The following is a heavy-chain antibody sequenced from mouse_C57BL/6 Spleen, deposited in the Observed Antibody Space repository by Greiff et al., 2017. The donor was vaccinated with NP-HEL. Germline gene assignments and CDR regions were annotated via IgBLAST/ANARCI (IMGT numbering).Heavy chain of an antibody. J-gene: IGHJ3*01. D-gene: IGHD1-1*01. V-gene: IGHV5-15*01. CDR1: GFTFSDYG. CDR3: AREGYYGSSPFAY. CDR2: ISNLAYSI. Sequence: EVHLVESGGGLVQPGGSLKLSCAASGFTFSDYGMAWVRQAPRQGPEWVAFISNLAYSIYYADTVTGRFTISRENAKNTLYLEMSSLRSEDTAMYYCAREGYYGSSPFAYWGQGTLVTVSA.